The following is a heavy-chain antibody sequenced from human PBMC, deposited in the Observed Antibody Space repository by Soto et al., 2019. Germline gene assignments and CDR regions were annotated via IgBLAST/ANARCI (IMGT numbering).Heavy chain of an antibody. Sequence: EVQLLESGGGLVQPGGSLRLSCVASGFTFMTYALTWVRQGPGKGLEWVSTISGGGGSTYYADSVKGRFTISRDKSKNTLYLQMNGLRAEDTAVYYCTKSPGSSSGYWGQGTLVTVSS. D-gene: IGHD6-6*01. CDR2: ISGGGGST. CDR3: TKSPGSSSGY. V-gene: IGHV3-23*01. J-gene: IGHJ4*02. CDR1: GFTFMTYA.